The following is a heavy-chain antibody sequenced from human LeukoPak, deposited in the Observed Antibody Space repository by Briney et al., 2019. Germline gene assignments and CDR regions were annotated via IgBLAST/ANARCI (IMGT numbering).Heavy chain of an antibody. Sequence: GGSLRLSCAASGFTFSSYSMNWVRQAPGKGLEWVSHISSSSSTIYYADSVKGRFTISRDNAKNSLYLQMNSLRAEDTAVYYCARALNRDGYNLFDYWGQGTLVTVSS. V-gene: IGHV3-48*04. CDR2: ISSSSSTI. CDR3: ARALNRDGYNLFDY. CDR1: GFTFSSYS. D-gene: IGHD5-24*01. J-gene: IGHJ4*02.